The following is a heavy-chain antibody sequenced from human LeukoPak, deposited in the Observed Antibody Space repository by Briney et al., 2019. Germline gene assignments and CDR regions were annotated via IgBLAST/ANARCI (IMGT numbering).Heavy chain of an antibody. CDR2: IIPIFCTA. V-gene: IGHV1-69*01. J-gene: IGHJ4*02. D-gene: IGHD3-3*01. CDR1: GGTFSSYA. CDR3: ARLPKALYDFWSGYDY. Sequence: SVKVSCKSTGGTFSSYAISWVRQAPGQGLEWMGGIIPIFCTANYAQKFHGRVTITANESTSTAYMELSSLRSEDTDVYYCARLPKALYDFWSGYDYWGQGTLVTVSS.